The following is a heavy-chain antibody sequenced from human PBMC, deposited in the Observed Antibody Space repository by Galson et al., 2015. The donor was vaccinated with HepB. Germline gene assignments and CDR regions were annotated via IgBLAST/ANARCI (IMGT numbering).Heavy chain of an antibody. V-gene: IGHV3-11*01. CDR1: GFTFSDYY. CDR3: TRSGYYSESAFDV. D-gene: IGHD3-22*01. J-gene: IGHJ3*01. CDR2: ISSSGSAI. Sequence: SLRLSCAASGFTFSDYYMSWIRQAPGKGLEWVSYISSSGSAIYYADSVKGRFTISRDNAKNSLYLQMNSLRAEDTAVYYCTRSGYYSESAFDVWGQGTMVTVSS.